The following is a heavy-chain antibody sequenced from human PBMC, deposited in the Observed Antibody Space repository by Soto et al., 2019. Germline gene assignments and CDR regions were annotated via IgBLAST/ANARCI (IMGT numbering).Heavy chain of an antibody. D-gene: IGHD3-3*01. Sequence: RGALRVACASSGFTFSIYAMTWVRQAPGKGLEWVSTISGTGTTIYYADSVKGRFTISIDNAKNSLYLQMNSLRAEDTAVYYCARNRIIEPKFWSGGYYFDYWGQGTLVTVSS. CDR1: GFTFSIYA. CDR3: ARNRIIEPKFWSGGYYFDY. CDR2: ISGTGTTI. J-gene: IGHJ4*02. V-gene: IGHV3-21*01.